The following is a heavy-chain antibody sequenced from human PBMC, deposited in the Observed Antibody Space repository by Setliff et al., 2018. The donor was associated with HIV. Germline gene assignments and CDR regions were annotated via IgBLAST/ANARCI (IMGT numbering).Heavy chain of an antibody. J-gene: IGHJ4*02. V-gene: IGHV3-23*03. Sequence: GGSLRLSCAASGFTFSSYAMSWVRQAPGKGLEWVSFIYSAGSTTSYADSVKGRFTISRGNSRNTLYLQMNRLRAEDTAVYYCARTYYGSGTHLRWYQFDNWGQGTLVTVSS. CDR1: GFTFSSYA. CDR2: IYSAGSTT. CDR3: ARTYYGSGTHLRWYQFDN. D-gene: IGHD3-10*01.